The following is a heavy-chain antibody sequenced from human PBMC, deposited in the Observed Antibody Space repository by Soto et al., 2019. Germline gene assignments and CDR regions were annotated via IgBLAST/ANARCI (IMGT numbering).Heavy chain of an antibody. CDR3: ASGQQLVGNWRGVGVYYYYGMDV. CDR1: GYTFTSYA. J-gene: IGHJ6*02. Sequence: QVQLVQSGAEVKKPGASVKVSCKASGYTFTSYAMHWVRQAPGQRLEWMGWINAGNGNTKYSQKFQGRVTITRDTTASTANMELSSLRSEKTAVYYCASGQQLVGNWRGVGVYYYYGMDVWGQGTTVTVSS. D-gene: IGHD6-13*01. V-gene: IGHV1-3*01. CDR2: INAGNGNT.